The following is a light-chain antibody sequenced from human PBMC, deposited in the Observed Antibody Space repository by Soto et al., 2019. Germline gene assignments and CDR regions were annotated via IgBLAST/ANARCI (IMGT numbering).Light chain of an antibody. CDR1: SSNIGAGFD. CDR3: QSFWL. J-gene: IGLJ2*01. Sequence: QSVLTQPPSVYGAPGQRVTISCNGSSSNIGAGFDVHWYQQFPGTDPKLLIYGDTIRPSGVPDRFSGSKSGTSASLAITGLQAEDEADYYCQSFWLFGGGTKLTVL. V-gene: IGLV1-40*01. CDR2: GDT.